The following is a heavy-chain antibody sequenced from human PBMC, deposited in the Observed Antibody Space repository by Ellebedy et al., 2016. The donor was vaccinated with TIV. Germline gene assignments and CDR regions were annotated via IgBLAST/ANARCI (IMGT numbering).Heavy chain of an antibody. CDR3: ARDYCSSSSCGLDV. J-gene: IGHJ6*02. CDR1: GYTFNRYG. Sequence: AASVKVSCKASGYTFNRYGITWVRQAPGQRLEWMGWISADNGDTIYAQTMQARITMTTDTSTTTAYLELRSLRSDDTAVYYCARDYCSSSSCGLDVWGQGTTVSVSS. D-gene: IGHD2-15*01. CDR2: ISADNGDT. V-gene: IGHV1-18*04.